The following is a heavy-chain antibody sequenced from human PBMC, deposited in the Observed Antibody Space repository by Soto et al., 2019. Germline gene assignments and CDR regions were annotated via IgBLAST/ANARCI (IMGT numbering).Heavy chain of an antibody. J-gene: IGHJ6*02. Sequence: SQTLSLTCAISGDSVSSNSAAWNWIRQSPSRGLEWLGRTYYRSKWYNDYAVSVKSRITINPDTSKNQFSLQLNSVTPEDTAVYYCARGSTIVVPAAMVYGMDVWGQGTTVTVSS. CDR2: TYYRSKWYN. V-gene: IGHV6-1*01. CDR1: GDSVSSNSAA. D-gene: IGHD2-2*01. CDR3: ARGSTIVVPAAMVYGMDV.